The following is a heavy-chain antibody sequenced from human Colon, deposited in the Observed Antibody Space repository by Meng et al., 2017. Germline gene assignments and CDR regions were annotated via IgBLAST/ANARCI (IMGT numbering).Heavy chain of an antibody. CDR2: IYYRGTT. V-gene: IGHV4-39*07. CDR3: ARTRARFVGMDV. J-gene: IGHJ6*02. Sequence: SDTLSLTCTVSGDSISGSGYYWDCIRQTPGKGLEWIANIYYRGTTYYNPSRRSRVTISLDTSENTFSLHPTSVTAADTAVYYCARTRARFVGMDVWGHGTTVTVSS. CDR1: GDSISGSGYY. D-gene: IGHD3-16*01.